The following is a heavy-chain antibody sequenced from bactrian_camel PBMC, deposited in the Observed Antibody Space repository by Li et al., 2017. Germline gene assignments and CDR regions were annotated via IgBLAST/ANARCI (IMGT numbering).Heavy chain of an antibody. D-gene: IGHD6*01. Sequence: HVQLVESGGASVQAGGSLRLSCVATSTDSTTSVCMGWFRQAPGKEREGVAATIANGDRTYYAPSAKGRFTISQDNAKNTLYLQMNSLKPEDTALYFCAADYGECTVASSDLRMVDYWGQGTQVTVS. CDR3: AADYGECTVASSDLRMVDY. CDR2: TIANGDRT. J-gene: IGHJ4*01. CDR1: STDSTTSV. V-gene: IGHV3-3*01.